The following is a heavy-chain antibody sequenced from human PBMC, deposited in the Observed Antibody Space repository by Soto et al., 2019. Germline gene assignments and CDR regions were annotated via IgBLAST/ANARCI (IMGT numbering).Heavy chain of an antibody. D-gene: IGHD3-16*01. J-gene: IGHJ6*02. Sequence: GASVKVSCKASGYTFTDYYMHWVRQAPGQGLEWMGWINPKSGGTNYAQKFQGRVTMTRDASISTAYMVLSRLTSDDTAVYYCASTGEGLDVWGQGTTVTVSS. V-gene: IGHV1-2*02. CDR2: INPKSGGT. CDR3: ASTGEGLDV. CDR1: GYTFTDYY.